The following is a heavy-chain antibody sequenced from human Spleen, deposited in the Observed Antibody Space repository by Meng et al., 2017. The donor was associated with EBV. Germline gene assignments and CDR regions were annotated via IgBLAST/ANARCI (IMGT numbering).Heavy chain of an antibody. V-gene: IGHV4-61*01. CDR2: IYDSGSA. CDR3: ATVDYGDYEFDY. D-gene: IGHD4-17*01. J-gene: IGHJ4*02. Sequence: QVQLKESGPGLVKASETLSLMCTVSGGSVSSGIYYWSWIRQPPGKGLEWIGYIYDSGSANYNPSLKSRVTISIDMSKNQFSLKLSSVTAADTAVYYCATVDYGDYEFDYWGQGTLVTVSS. CDR1: GGSVSSGIYY.